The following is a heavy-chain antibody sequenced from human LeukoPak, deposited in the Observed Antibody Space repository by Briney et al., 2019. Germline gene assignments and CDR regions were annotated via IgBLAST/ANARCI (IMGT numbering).Heavy chain of an antibody. CDR1: GFTVSSNY. CDR3: ARENDMGYCSGGRCYKGYNAMDV. CDR2: IFSGGST. V-gene: IGHV3-53*01. J-gene: IGHJ6*02. Sequence: EGSLRLSCAASGFTVSSNYMSWVRQAPGKGLEWVSVIFSGGSTYYADSVKGRFTISRDNSKNTLYLQMNSLRAEDTAVYYCARENDMGYCSGGRCYKGYNAMDVWGQGTTVTVSS. D-gene: IGHD2-15*01.